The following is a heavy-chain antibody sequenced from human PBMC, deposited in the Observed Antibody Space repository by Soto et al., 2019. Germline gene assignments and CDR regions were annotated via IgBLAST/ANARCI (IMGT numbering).Heavy chain of an antibody. D-gene: IGHD3-16*01. CDR2: IYPAASYI. CDR1: GYSFTSYW. CDR3: ARAKKGDFYWDFDL. J-gene: IGHJ2*01. V-gene: IGHV5-51*01. Sequence: PGESLKISCKGSGYSFTSYWIGWVRQMPGKGLEWMGIIYPAASYIIYSPSFQGQVTISADKSISTAYLQWNSLKDSDTAIYSCARAKKGDFYWDFDLWGRGTQVTVSS.